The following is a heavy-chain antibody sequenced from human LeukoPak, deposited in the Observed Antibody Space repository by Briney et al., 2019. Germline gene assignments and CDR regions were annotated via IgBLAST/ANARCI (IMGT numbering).Heavy chain of an antibody. Sequence: QTGGSLRLSCAASGFTLSSYWMSWVRQAPGKGLEWVANMNQDGSEKYYVDPVKGRFTISRDNAKNSLYLQMNNLRAEDTAVYYCARGGELLRPADYWGQGTLVTVSS. D-gene: IGHD1-26*01. V-gene: IGHV3-7*01. CDR3: ARGGELLRPADY. CDR1: GFTLSSYW. CDR2: MNQDGSEK. J-gene: IGHJ4*02.